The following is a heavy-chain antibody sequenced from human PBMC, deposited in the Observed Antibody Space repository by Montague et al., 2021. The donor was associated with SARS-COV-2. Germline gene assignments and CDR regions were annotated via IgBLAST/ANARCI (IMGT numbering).Heavy chain of an antibody. CDR1: GDSVSSNSAA. CDR2: TYYRSKWYN. D-gene: IGHD6-13*01. V-gene: IGHV6-1*01. CDR3: GRGGSWLYYFDY. J-gene: IGHJ4*02. Sequence: RAISGDSVSSNSAAWNWIRQSPSRGLEWLGRTYYRSKWYNDYAVFVKSRITINPDTSKNQFSLQLNSVTPEDMAVYYCGRGGSWLYYFDYWGQGTLVTVSS.